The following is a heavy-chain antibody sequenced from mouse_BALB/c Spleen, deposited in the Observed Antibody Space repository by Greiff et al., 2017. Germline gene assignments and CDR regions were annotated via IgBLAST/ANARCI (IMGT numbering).Heavy chain of an antibody. D-gene: IGHD2-3*01. CDR3: ARGFLYDGFYYYAMDY. Sequence: EVKLVESGGGLVKPGGSLKLSCAASGFTFSSYAMSWVRQTPEKRLEWVASISSGGSTYYPDSVKGRFTISRDNARNILYLQMSSLRSEDTAMYYCARGFLYDGFYYYAMDYWGQGTSVTVSS. CDR2: ISSGGST. CDR1: GFTFSSYA. J-gene: IGHJ4*01. V-gene: IGHV5-6-5*01.